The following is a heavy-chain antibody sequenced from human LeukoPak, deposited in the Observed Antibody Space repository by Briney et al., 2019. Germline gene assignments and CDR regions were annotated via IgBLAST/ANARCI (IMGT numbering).Heavy chain of an antibody. Sequence: PGGSLRLSCAASGFTFSSYSMNWVRQAPGKGLEWVSSISIISDYLYYADSVKGRFTISRDNAKNSLYLQMNSLRAEDTAVYYCATSKYSGSYWGQGTLVTVSS. J-gene: IGHJ4*02. V-gene: IGHV3-21*04. CDR2: ISIISDYL. CDR1: GFTFSSYS. CDR3: ATSKYSGSY. D-gene: IGHD1-26*01.